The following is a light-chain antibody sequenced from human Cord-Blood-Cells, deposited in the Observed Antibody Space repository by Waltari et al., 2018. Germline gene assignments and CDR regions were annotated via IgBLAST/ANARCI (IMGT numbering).Light chain of an antibody. CDR1: QSISSY. V-gene: IGKV1-39*01. CDR2: AAS. CDR3: QQSYSTPWT. Sequence: DIQMTPSPSSLSVSVGARVTITCRASQSISSYLNWYQQKPGKAPKLLIYAASSLQSGVPSRFSGSGSGTDFTRTISSLQPEDFATYYCQQSYSTPWTFGQGTKVEIK. J-gene: IGKJ1*01.